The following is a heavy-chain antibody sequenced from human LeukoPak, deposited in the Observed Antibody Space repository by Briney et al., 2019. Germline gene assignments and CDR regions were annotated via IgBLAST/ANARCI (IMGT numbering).Heavy chain of an antibody. J-gene: IGHJ4*02. D-gene: IGHD2-21*02. CDR1: GYSFSSYW. Sequence: GESLKISCKGSGYSFSSYWIGWVRQMPGKGLEWMGIIYPGDSDTRYSPSFQGQVTISADKSISTAYLQWSSLKASDTAMYYCARTYCGGDCYPPDAFDYWGQGTLVTVSS. V-gene: IGHV5-51*01. CDR2: IYPGDSDT. CDR3: ARTYCGGDCYPPDAFDY.